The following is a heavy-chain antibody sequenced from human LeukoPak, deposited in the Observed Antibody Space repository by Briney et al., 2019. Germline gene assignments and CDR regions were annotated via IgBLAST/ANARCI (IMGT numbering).Heavy chain of an antibody. CDR3: ARDTVSVYSSGRDV. Sequence: PGGSLRLSCAASGFTFSDYYMNWIRQAPGKGLEWVSYISRSGSTIYYADSVKGRFTISRDNAKNSLYLQMNSLRAEDTAVYYCARDTVSVYSSGRDVWGKGTTVTISS. D-gene: IGHD6-19*01. CDR1: GFTFSDYY. V-gene: IGHV3-11*04. J-gene: IGHJ6*04. CDR2: ISRSGSTI.